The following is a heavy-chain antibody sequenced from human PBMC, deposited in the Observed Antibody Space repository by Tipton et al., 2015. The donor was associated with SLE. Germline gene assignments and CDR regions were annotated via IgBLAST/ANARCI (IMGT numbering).Heavy chain of an antibody. D-gene: IGHD2-8*01. CDR2: INPGGGGT. V-gene: IGHV1-46*01. Sequence: QSGPEVKKPGASVKVSCKSSGYTFTAYYMHWVRQAPGQGLEWMGIINPGGGGTNYAQKFQGRVTMAMDTSTTTVYMELNSLRSDDTAVYYCAREAPNTCYFDSWGQGPLVTVSS. CDR1: GYTFTAYY. J-gene: IGHJ4*02. CDR3: AREAPNTCYFDS.